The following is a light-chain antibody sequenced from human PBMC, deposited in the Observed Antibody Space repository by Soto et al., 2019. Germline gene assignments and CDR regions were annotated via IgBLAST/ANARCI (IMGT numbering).Light chain of an antibody. Sequence: SVLTQPRSVSGSPGQSVTISCTGTNSDIGNYNYVSWYQQHPGKAPKVMIYDVTKRPSGVPDRFSGSTSGNTASLTISGLQAEDEADYYCCSYPGSHTWVFGGGTKVTVL. CDR2: DVT. CDR1: NSDIGNYNY. J-gene: IGLJ3*02. CDR3: CSYPGSHTWV. V-gene: IGLV2-11*01.